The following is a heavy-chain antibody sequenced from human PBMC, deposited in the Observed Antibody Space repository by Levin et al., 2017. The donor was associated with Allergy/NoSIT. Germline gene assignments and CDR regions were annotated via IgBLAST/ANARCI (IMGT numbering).Heavy chain of an antibody. CDR1: GFTFSSYA. V-gene: IGHV3-30-3*01. CDR2: ISYDGSNK. D-gene: IGHD6-13*01. J-gene: IGHJ4*02. CDR3: ARDRSRYSSSWYTDY. Sequence: GGSLRLSCAASGFTFSSYAMHWVRQAPGKGLEWVAVISYDGSNKYYADSVKGRFTISRDNSKNTLYLQMNSLRAEDTAVYYCARDRSRYSSSWYTDYWGQGTLVTVSS.